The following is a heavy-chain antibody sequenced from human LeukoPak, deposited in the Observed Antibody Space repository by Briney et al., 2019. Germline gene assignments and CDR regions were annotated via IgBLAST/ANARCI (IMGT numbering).Heavy chain of an antibody. CDR3: ARDGVTMVRGVKVLDYYYYYMDV. V-gene: IGHV3-7*01. Sequence: GGSLRLSCAASGFTFSSYWMSWVRQAPGKGLEWVANIKQDGSEKYYVDSVKGRFTISRDNAKNSLYLQMNSLRAEDTAVYYCARDGVTMVRGVKVLDYYYYYMDVWGKGTTVTVSS. CDR1: GFTFSSYW. D-gene: IGHD3-10*01. CDR2: IKQDGSEK. J-gene: IGHJ6*03.